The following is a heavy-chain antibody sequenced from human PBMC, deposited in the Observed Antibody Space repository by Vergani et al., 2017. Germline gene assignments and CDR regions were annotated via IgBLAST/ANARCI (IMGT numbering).Heavy chain of an antibody. J-gene: IGHJ4*02. D-gene: IGHD3-16*01. V-gene: IGHV3-30*02. CDR2: IQFDGSNQ. CDR3: AKHFRGWGIDY. CDR1: GFTLINYA. Sequence: QVQLVESGGGVVQRGGSLRLSCAPSGFTLINYAMQWLRQGPGKGLEFVAFIQFDGSNQYYADSVKGRFTLSRDFSKNTLYLQMNSLRTDDTATYYCAKHFRGWGIDYWGQGTQVIVSS.